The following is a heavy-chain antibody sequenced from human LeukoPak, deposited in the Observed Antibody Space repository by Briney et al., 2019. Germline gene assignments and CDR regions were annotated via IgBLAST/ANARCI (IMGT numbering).Heavy chain of an antibody. V-gene: IGHV4-39*07. Sequence: SETLSLTCTVSGGSISSSRYYWGWIRQPPGKGLEWIGSIYYSGSTYYNPSLKSRVTISVDTSKNQFSLKLSSVTAADTAVYYCARVIMTTVVTGAFDYWGQGTLVTVSS. CDR3: ARVIMTTVVTGAFDY. CDR1: GGSISSSRYY. CDR2: IYYSGST. J-gene: IGHJ4*02. D-gene: IGHD4-23*01.